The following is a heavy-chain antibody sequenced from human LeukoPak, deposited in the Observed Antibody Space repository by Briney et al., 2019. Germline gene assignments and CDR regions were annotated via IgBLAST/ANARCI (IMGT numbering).Heavy chain of an antibody. Sequence: GGSLRLSCAASGFSFSTYAMNWVRQAPGKGPEWVSLISGNGGSTYHADSVKGRFTISRDNSKNTLYLQMNSLRAEDTALYYCAKATKQELRYFDWLLDNWFDPWGQGTVVTVSS. CDR2: ISGNGGST. CDR3: AKATKQELRYFDWLLDNWFDP. J-gene: IGHJ5*02. D-gene: IGHD3-9*01. V-gene: IGHV3-23*01. CDR1: GFSFSTYA.